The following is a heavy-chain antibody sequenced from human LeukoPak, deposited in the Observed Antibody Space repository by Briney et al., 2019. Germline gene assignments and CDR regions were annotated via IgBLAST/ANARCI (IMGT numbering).Heavy chain of an antibody. CDR2: IYTSGST. J-gene: IGHJ6*03. CDR1: GGSISSYY. D-gene: IGHD3-10*01. V-gene: IGHV4-4*07. CDR3: ARENDGSGSWTMTYYYYYYMDV. Sequence: SETLSLTCTVSGGSISSYYWSWIRQPPGKGLEWIGRIYTSGSTNYNPSLKSRVTMSVDTSKNQFSLKLSSVTAADTAVYYCARENDGSGSWTMTYYYYYYMDVWGKGTTVTVSS.